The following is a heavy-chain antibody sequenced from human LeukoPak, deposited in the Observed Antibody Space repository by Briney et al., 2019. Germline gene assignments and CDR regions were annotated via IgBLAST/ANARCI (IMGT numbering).Heavy chain of an antibody. CDR3: ARRRYGNLRWFDP. CDR2: IYYSGST. V-gene: IGHV4-39*01. Sequence: SETLSLTCTVSGVSISSSSYYWGWIPQPPGRGVEWIGSIYYSGSTYYNPSLKSRVTICVDTSKNQFALKLSSVTAAGTAVYYCARRRYGNLRWFDPWGQGTLVTVSS. J-gene: IGHJ5*02. D-gene: IGHD5-18*01. CDR1: GVSISSSSYY.